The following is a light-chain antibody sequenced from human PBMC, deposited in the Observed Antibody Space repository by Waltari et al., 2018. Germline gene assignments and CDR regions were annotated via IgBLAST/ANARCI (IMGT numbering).Light chain of an antibody. V-gene: IGKV3D-15*01. CDR3: QQYNNWRLT. J-gene: IGKJ4*01. CDR2: GAS. Sequence: EIVMMQSPATLSVSPGDRATLSCRASQSVSSNLAWYQQKPGQAPRLLIYGASTRATGIPARFSGSGSGTEFTLTISSLQSEDFAVYYCQQYNNWRLTFGGGTKVEIK. CDR1: QSVSSN.